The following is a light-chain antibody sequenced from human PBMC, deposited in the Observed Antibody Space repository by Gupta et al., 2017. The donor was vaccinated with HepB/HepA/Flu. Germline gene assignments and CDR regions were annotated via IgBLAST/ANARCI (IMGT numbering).Light chain of an antibody. CDR1: NSNIVTNA. V-gene: IGLV1-36*01. CDR3: AVWDDALNVVV. CDR2: YDD. Sequence: VLTQSLSVSEPPGPRVTISCSGRNSNIVTNAVNWYQQLPGKAPKLLIYYDDLLASGVSDRFSGSKSGTSASLDISGLQSEDEADYYCAVWDDALNVVVFGGGTKLTVL. J-gene: IGLJ2*01.